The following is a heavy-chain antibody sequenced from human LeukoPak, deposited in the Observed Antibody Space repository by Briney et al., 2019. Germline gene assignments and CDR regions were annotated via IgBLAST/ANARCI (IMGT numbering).Heavy chain of an antibody. CDR1: GGTFSNYA. Sequence: GASVKVSCKASGGTFSNYAISWVRQAPGQGLEWMGGIIPIFGTANYAQKFQGRVTITADESTSTAYMELSSLRSEDTAVYYCARGPYCGGDCYKLLVYWFDPWGQGTLVTVSS. V-gene: IGHV1-69*13. D-gene: IGHD2-21*02. CDR2: IIPIFGTA. J-gene: IGHJ5*02. CDR3: ARGPYCGGDCYKLLVYWFDP.